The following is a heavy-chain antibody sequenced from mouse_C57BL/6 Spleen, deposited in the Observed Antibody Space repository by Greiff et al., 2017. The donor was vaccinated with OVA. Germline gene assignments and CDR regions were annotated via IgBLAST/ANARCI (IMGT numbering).Heavy chain of an antibody. D-gene: IGHD1-1*01. Sequence: LQESGAELVKPGASVKISCKASGYAFSSYWMNWVKQRPGKGLEWIGQIYPGDGDTNYNGKFKGKATLTADKSSSTAYMQLSSLTSEDSAVYFCARRGGSSFFDYWGQGTTLTVSS. V-gene: IGHV1-80*01. CDR3: ARRGGSSFFDY. CDR2: IYPGDGDT. CDR1: GYAFSSYW. J-gene: IGHJ2*01.